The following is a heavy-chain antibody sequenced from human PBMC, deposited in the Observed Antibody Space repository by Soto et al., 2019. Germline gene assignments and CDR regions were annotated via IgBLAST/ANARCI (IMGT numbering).Heavy chain of an antibody. D-gene: IGHD2-8*01. V-gene: IGHV4-39*01. CDR1: GGSISSGGYY. Sequence: SETLSLTCTVSGGSISSGGYYWSWIRQHPGKGPEWIGYIYYSDGSFYNSSLKSRLTISVDTSKNQFSLSLRSVTAADTAVYYCASHRTFWPFDYWGQGTVVTVSS. CDR3: ASHRTFWPFDY. CDR2: IYYSDGS. J-gene: IGHJ4*02.